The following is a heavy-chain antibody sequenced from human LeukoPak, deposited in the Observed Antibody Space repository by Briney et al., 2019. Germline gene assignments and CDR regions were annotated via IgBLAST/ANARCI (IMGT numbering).Heavy chain of an antibody. CDR1: GGSISSYY. D-gene: IGHD5-24*01. CDR2: IYYSGST. J-gene: IGHJ4*02. CDR3: AREGRDGYFDY. Sequence: SETLPLTCTVSGGSISSYYWSWIRQPPGKGLEWIGYIYYSGSTNYNPSLKSRVTISVDTSKNQFSLKLSSVTAADTAVYYCAREGRDGYFDYWGQGTLVTVSS. V-gene: IGHV4-59*01.